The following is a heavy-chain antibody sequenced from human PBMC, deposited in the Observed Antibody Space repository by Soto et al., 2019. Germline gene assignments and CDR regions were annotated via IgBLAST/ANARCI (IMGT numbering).Heavy chain of an antibody. Sequence: ASVKVSCKTSCCTFSNYGITWVRQAPGQPREWLGWIIPILCTANYAQTFQGRVTITADESTSPASMELSSLRSEDTAVYYCARENISAAGTFRDYNWFDPWGQGTLFTGSS. CDR1: CCTFSNYG. CDR3: ARENISAAGTFRDYNWFDP. CDR2: IIPILCTA. V-gene: IGHV1-69*13. D-gene: IGHD6-13*01. J-gene: IGHJ5*02.